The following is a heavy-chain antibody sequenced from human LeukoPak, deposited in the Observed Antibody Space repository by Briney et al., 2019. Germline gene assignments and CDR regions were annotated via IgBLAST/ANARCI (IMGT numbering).Heavy chain of an antibody. CDR1: GFTFNNYA. D-gene: IGHD6-19*01. CDR3: ARNGYTSGWYRN. Sequence: GGSLRLSCAASGFTFNNYAMSWVRQAPGKGLEWVSTIYSGGSTYYADSVKGRFTISRDTSKNTLYLQMNSLRGEDTAVYYCARNGYTSGWYRNWGQGTLVTVSS. V-gene: IGHV3-23*05. CDR2: IYSGGST. J-gene: IGHJ4*02.